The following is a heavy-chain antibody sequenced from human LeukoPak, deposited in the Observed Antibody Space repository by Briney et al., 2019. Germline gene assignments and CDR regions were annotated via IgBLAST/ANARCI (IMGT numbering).Heavy chain of an antibody. CDR1: GYSLSSDYY. CDR2: IYPSVST. V-gene: IGHV4-38-2*01. D-gene: IGHD4-17*01. J-gene: IGHJ3*02. CDR3: ARNKSTVTTCRHDAFDI. Sequence: SQTLSLTCAVSGYSLSSDYYWGWIRQPPGKGLDWIGRIYPSVSTYYNPSLKSRVTISVDTSKNQCSLKLSSVTAADTAVYYCARNKSTVTTCRHDAFDIWGQGTMVTVSS.